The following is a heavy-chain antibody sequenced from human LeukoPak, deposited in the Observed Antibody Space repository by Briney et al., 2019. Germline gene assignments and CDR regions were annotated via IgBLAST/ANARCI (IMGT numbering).Heavy chain of an antibody. CDR3: ARDSYDYDSHFEDVFDS. D-gene: IGHD3-22*01. CDR1: GGSIRTNY. J-gene: IGHJ3*01. CDR2: AHSSGHT. V-gene: IGHV4-59*01. Sequence: PSETLSLTCTVSGGSIRTNYWSWIRQPPGKGLEWIGYAHSSGHTRSSTSLKSRVTISIDMSNNHESLRLTSVTAADTALYYCARDSYDYDSHFEDVFDSWGQGTMVTVSS.